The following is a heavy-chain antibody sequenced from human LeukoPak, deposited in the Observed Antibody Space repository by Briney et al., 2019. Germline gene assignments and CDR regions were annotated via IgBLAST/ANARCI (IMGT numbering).Heavy chain of an antibody. D-gene: IGHD2-21*02. CDR2: IITIFGTT. CDR1: GGTLSNFD. J-gene: IGHJ4*02. CDR3: ARDMGSCSAQSCYSPLDY. V-gene: IGHV1-69*06. Sequence: ASVKVSCKAAGGTLSNFDISWVRQAPGQGLEWMGGIITIFGTTDYAQRCQDRLTITADKSTNTAYMELSSMRSDDPATYYSARDMGSCSAQSCYSPLDYWGQGTLVTVSS.